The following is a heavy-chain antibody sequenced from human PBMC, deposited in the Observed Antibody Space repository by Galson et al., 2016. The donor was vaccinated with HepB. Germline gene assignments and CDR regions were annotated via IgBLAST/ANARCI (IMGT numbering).Heavy chain of an antibody. CDR1: VDSVSNNHAA. CDR3: ARVVELGRGFHV. CDR2: TYYRSKWHN. J-gene: IGHJ6*02. D-gene: IGHD3-10*01. Sequence: CAISVDSVSNNHAAWNWIRQSPSRGLEWQGRTYYRSKWHNEYAESLEGRIVINPDTSKNQFSLQLSSVTPDDTAVYYCARVVELGRGFHVWGQGTTVTVSS. V-gene: IGHV6-1*01.